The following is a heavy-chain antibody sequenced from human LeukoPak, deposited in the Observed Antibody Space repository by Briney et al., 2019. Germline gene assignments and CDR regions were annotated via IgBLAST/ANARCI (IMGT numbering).Heavy chain of an antibody. D-gene: IGHD2-21*02. CDR3: ARGSPLVTAIVDY. CDR2: IYYSGST. V-gene: IGHV4-31*11. J-gene: IGHJ4*02. Sequence: SETLSLTCAVSGGSISSSNWWSWIRQHPGKGLEWIGYIYYSGSTYYNPSLKSRVTISVDTSKNQFSLKLSSVTAADTAVYYCARGSPLVTAIVDYWGQGTLVTVSS. CDR1: GGSISSSNW.